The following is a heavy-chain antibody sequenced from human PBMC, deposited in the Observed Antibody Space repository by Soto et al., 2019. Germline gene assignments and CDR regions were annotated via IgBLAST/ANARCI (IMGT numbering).Heavy chain of an antibody. D-gene: IGHD6-6*01. CDR3: ARESYSSSDGVSGMDV. CDR1: GGSISSGGYY. V-gene: IGHV4-31*03. J-gene: IGHJ6*02. CDR2: IYYSGST. Sequence: TLSLTCTVSGGSISSGGYYWSWIRQHPGKGLEWIGYIYYSGSTYYNPSLKSRVTISVDTSKNQFSLKLSSVTAADTAVYYCARESYSSSDGVSGMDVWGQGTTVTVSS.